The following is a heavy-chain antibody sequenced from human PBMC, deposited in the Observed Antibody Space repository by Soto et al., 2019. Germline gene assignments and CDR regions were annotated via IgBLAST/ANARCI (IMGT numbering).Heavy chain of an antibody. V-gene: IGHV3-15*01. CDR1: RFTFSAAW. Sequence: PGGSLRLSCAASRFTFSAAWMSWVRQAPGKGLEWVGRIKSKKDGGITEYTAPVKDRFTISRDDSKNMLYLEMNSLKTEDTGVYYCTTAYCSGGTCLPWGQGTLVTVSS. CDR3: TTAYCSGGTCLP. CDR2: IKSKKDGGIT. D-gene: IGHD2-15*01. J-gene: IGHJ4*02.